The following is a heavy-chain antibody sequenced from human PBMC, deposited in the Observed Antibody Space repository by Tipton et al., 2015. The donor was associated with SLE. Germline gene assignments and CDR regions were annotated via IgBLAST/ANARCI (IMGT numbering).Heavy chain of an antibody. CDR2: INWNGGST. V-gene: IGHV3-20*04. D-gene: IGHD3-3*01. Sequence: SLRLSCAASGFTFDDYGMSWVRQAPGKGLEWVSGINWNGGSTYYADSVKGRFTISRDNSQNTLYLQMNSLRAEDTAVYYCAKDPGYDFWSGYLYFHHWGQGTLVTVSS. CDR3: AKDPGYDFWSGYLYFHH. CDR1: GFTFDDYG. J-gene: IGHJ1*01.